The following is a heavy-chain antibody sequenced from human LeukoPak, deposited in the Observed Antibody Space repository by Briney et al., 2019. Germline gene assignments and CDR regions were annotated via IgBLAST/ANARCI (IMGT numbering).Heavy chain of an antibody. J-gene: IGHJ4*02. D-gene: IGHD5-12*01. Sequence: QSGGSLRLSCAASGFTFSSYGMHWVRQAPGKGLEWVAVIWYDGSNKYYADSVKGRFTISRDNSKNTLYLQMNSLRAEDTAVYYCARESYSGYDLPLGYWGQGTLVTVSS. CDR1: GFTFSSYG. CDR2: IWYDGSNK. CDR3: ARESYSGYDLPLGY. V-gene: IGHV3-33*01.